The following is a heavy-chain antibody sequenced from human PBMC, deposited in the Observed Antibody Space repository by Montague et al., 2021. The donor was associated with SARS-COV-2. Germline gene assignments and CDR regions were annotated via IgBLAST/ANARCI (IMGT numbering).Heavy chain of an antibody. CDR1: GFTFSSYA. D-gene: IGHD1-26*01. J-gene: IGHJ3*02. CDR3: ARSRSGSYLDAFDI. V-gene: IGHV3-30-3*01. Sequence: SIRLSFSASGFTFSSYAMHWVRQAPGKGLEWVAVISYDGSNKYYADSVKGRFTISRDNSKNTLYLQMNSLRAEDTAVYYCARSRSGSYLDAFDIWGQGTMVTVSS. CDR2: ISYDGSNK.